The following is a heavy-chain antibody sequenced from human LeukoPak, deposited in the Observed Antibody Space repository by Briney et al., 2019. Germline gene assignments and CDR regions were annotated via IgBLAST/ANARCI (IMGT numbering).Heavy chain of an antibody. CDR2: IKYDGSEI. CDR1: GFTFSSFW. D-gene: IGHD6-13*01. J-gene: IGHJ4*02. CDR3: ARDVAAPGLFFDY. V-gene: IGHV3-7*01. Sequence: PGGSLRLSCAASGFTFSSFWMNWVRQAPGKGLEWVANIKYDGSEIDYVDSVKGRFTISRDNAKNSLYLQMNSLRAEDTAVYYCARDVAAPGLFFDYWGQGTLVTVSS.